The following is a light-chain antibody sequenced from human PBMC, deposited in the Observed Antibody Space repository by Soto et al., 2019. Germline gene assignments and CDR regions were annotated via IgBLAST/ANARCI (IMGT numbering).Light chain of an antibody. CDR1: SSNIGAGYD. CDR3: KSFDSSLSGSYV. V-gene: IGLV1-40*01. J-gene: IGLJ1*01. CDR2: GNS. Sequence: QSVLTQPPSVSGAPGQRVTIACTGSSSNIGAGYDVHWYQQLPGTAPKLLIFGNSNRPSGVPDRFSASKSGTSASLAITGLQAEDEADYYCKSFDSSLSGSYVFGTGTKVTVL.